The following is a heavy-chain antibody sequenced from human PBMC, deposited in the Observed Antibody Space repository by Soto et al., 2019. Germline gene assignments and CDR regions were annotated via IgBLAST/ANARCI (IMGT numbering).Heavy chain of an antibody. CDR2: ISYDGSNK. J-gene: IGHJ5*02. D-gene: IGHD3-16*01. CDR1: GFTFSSYA. Sequence: QVQLVESGGGVVQPGRSLRLSCAASGFTFSSYAMHWVRQAPGKGLEWVAVISYDGSNKYYADSVKGRFTISRDNSKKTLYLQMNSLRAEDTAVYYCARGVGDWFDPWGQGTLVTVSS. V-gene: IGHV3-30-3*01. CDR3: ARGVGDWFDP.